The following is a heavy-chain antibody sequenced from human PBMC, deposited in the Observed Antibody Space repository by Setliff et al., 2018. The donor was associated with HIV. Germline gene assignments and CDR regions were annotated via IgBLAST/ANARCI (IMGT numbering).Heavy chain of an antibody. CDR3: ARNPQPTGTPDYYYYYYMDV. J-gene: IGHJ6*03. D-gene: IGHD1-1*01. V-gene: IGHV1-8*03. Sequence: GASVKVSCKASGYTFSDYYLHWVRQTTGQGLEWMGWMNPDSGNTGYAQKFQGRVTITADKSTSTAYMELSSLRSEDTAVYYCARNPQPTGTPDYYYYYYMDVWGKGTTVTVSS. CDR1: GYTFSDYY. CDR2: MNPDSGNT.